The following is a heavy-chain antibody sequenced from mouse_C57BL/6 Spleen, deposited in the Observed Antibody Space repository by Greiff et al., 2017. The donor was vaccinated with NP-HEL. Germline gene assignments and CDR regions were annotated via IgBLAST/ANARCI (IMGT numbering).Heavy chain of an antibody. J-gene: IGHJ2*01. Sequence: EVQLQQSGPELVKPGDSVKISCKASGYSFTGYFMNWVMQSHGKSLEWIGRINPYNGDTFYNQKFKGKATLTVDKSSSTAHMELRSLTSEDSAVYYCARVGDYDNYCDYWGQGTTLTVSS. CDR1: GYSFTGYF. D-gene: IGHD2-4*01. CDR3: ARVGDYDNYCDY. CDR2: INPYNGDT. V-gene: IGHV1-20*01.